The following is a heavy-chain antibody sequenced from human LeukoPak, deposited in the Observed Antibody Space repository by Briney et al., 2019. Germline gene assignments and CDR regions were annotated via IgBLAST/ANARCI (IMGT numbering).Heavy chain of an antibody. CDR2: ISDGGTTI. V-gene: IGHV3-11*04. CDR1: GFTFSDYY. D-gene: IGHD1-26*01. J-gene: IGHJ3*02. CDR3: ARVGKVGATGALDI. Sequence: GGSLTLSCAASGFTFSDYYMSWIRQAPGKGLQWLSYISDGGTTIFHADPVKGRFTISRDNAKKSLYLQFNRLRAEDTAVYYCARVGKVGATGALDIWGQATLVTVSS.